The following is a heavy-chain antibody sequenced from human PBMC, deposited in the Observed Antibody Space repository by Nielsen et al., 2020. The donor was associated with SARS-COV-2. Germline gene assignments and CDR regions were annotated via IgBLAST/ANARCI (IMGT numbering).Heavy chain of an antibody. CDR3: AKEKLGYGDYGDYYYYGMDV. J-gene: IGHJ6*02. Sequence: WIRQPPGKGLEWVSATSGSGGSTYYADSVKGRFTISRDNSKNTLYLQMNSLRAEDTAVYCCAKEKLGYGDYGDYYYYGMDVWGQGTTVTVSS. CDR2: TSGSGGST. V-gene: IGHV3-23*01. D-gene: IGHD4-17*01.